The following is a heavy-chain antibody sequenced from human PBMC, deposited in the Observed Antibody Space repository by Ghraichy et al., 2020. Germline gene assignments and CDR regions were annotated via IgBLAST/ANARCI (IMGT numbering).Heavy chain of an antibody. CDR3: ARVPDYHGFNWFDP. V-gene: IGHV4-38-2*01. Sequence: SETLSLTCAVSGSSISNAYYWGWIRQPPGKGLEWIGTVSHSGSTYYNPSLRSRVSISVDTSKNQFSLKLRSVTAAETAVYYCARVPDYHGFNWFDPWGQGTLVTVSS. CDR1: GSSISNAYY. D-gene: IGHD3-10*01. CDR2: VSHSGST. J-gene: IGHJ5*02.